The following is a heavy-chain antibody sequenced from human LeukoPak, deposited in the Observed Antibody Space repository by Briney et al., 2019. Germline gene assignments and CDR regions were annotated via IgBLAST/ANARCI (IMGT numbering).Heavy chain of an antibody. V-gene: IGHV3-30*04. J-gene: IGHJ6*02. CDR1: GFTFSNYA. CDR2: MSYDGSNR. CDR3: ARDQRPYYFYGLDV. Sequence: PGGSLRLSCAASGFTFSNYAIHWVRQAPGKGLEWVAVMSYDGSNRDYADSVKGRFTISRDNSKNTLYLQMNSLTTEDTAVYYCARDQRPYYFYGLDVWGQGTTVTVS. D-gene: IGHD5-24*01.